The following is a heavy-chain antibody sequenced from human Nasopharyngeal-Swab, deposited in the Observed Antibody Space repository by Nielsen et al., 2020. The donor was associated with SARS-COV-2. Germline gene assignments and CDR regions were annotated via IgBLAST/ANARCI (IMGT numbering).Heavy chain of an antibody. CDR3: ARTTSGFKYDY. V-gene: IGHV2-70*01. CDR2: IDWDDDK. J-gene: IGHJ4*02. CDR1: RFSLSNTAMC. Sequence: SGPTLMSPTQSLTMTCTFSRFSLSNTAMCVSWIRQPPGKALEWLALIDWDDDKYYSTSLKTRLTISKDTSKNQVVLTMTNMDTVDTATYYCARTTSGFKYDYWGQGTLVTVSS. D-gene: IGHD3-10*01.